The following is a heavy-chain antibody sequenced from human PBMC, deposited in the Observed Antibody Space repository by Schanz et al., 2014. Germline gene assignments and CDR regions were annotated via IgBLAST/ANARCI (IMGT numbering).Heavy chain of an antibody. V-gene: IGHV3-48*01. J-gene: IGHJ4*02. CDR3: AKHVRSLTGNDY. Sequence: EVQLVESGGGLAQPGGSLRLSCAASGITFSGYSMNWVRQAPGKGLEWVSYISGSSSTKYYADSVKGRFTISRDNFKNTLFLQMNSLRAEDTAAYYCAKHVRSLTGNDYWGQGTLVTVSS. CDR2: ISGSSSTK. CDR1: GITFSGYS. D-gene: IGHD3-9*01.